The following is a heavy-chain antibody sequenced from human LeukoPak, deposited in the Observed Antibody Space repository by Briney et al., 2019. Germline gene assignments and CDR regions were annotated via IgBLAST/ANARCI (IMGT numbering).Heavy chain of an antibody. D-gene: IGHD6-13*01. CDR1: GGSFSGYY. CDR2: INHSGST. V-gene: IGHV4-34*01. Sequence: SETLSLTCAVYGGSFSGYYWSWIRQPPGKGLEWIGEINHSGSTNYNPSLKSRVTISVDTSKNQFSLKLSSVTAADTAVYYCARVRKTPGGSWTFDIWGQGTMVTVSS. J-gene: IGHJ3*02. CDR3: ARVRKTPGGSWTFDI.